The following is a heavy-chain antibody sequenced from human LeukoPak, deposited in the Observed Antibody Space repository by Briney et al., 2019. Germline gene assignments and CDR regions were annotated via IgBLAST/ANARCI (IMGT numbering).Heavy chain of an antibody. CDR3: VRFENWNDPSGYQEY. CDR1: RYTFSAYT. CDR2: INSNSGGT. V-gene: IGHV1-2*06. J-gene: IGHJ4*02. Sequence: ASVKVSCKASRYTFSAYTMYWVRQVPGRGFEWMGRINSNSGGTRYPQEFQGRVTMTRDTSISTAYMELTSLKSDDTAVYYCVRFENWNDPSGYQEYWGQGTLVTVSS. D-gene: IGHD1-1*01.